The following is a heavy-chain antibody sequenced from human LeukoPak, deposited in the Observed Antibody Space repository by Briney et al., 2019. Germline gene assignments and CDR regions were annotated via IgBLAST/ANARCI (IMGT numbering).Heavy chain of an antibody. CDR2: ISSSSSTI. CDR3: ARGRLWLVGDLDWFDP. V-gene: IGHV3-48*02. D-gene: IGHD5-18*01. CDR1: GFTFSSYS. Sequence: PGGSLRLSCAASGFTFSSYSMNWVRQAPGKGLEWVSYISSSSSTIYYADSVKGRFTIFRDNGKNSLYLQMNSLRDEDTAVYYCARGRLWLVGDLDWFDPWGQGTLVTVSS. J-gene: IGHJ5*02.